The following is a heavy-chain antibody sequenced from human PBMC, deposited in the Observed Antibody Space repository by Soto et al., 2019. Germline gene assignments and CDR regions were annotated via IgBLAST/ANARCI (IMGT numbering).Heavy chain of an antibody. V-gene: IGHV4-59*01. Sequence: SETLSLTCTVSGGSLSSYFWSWMRQPPGKGLEWIGHISYSGSTNYNSSLKSRVSMSVDTSKNQVSLKLSSVTAADTAVYYCAYSSSWYGYYYYGMDAWGQGTTVTVSS. J-gene: IGHJ6*02. D-gene: IGHD6-13*01. CDR1: GGSLSSYF. CDR2: ISYSGST. CDR3: AYSSSWYGYYYYGMDA.